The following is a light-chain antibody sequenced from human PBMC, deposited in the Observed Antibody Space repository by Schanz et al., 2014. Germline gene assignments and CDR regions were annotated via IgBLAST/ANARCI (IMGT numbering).Light chain of an antibody. CDR3: CSYAGSSWV. CDR1: SSDVGNYNY. CDR2: DVS. V-gene: IGLV2-8*01. Sequence: QSVLTQPPSASGSPGQSVTISCTGTSSDVGNYNYVSWYQHHPGKAPKLMIYDVSKRPSGVRDRFSGSKSGNTASLTISGLQAEDEADYYCCSYAGSSWVFGGGTKLTVL. J-gene: IGLJ3*02.